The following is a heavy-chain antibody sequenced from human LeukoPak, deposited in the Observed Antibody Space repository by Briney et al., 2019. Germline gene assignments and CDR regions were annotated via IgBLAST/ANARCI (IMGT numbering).Heavy chain of an antibody. CDR2: LYSDGNT. Sequence: GGSLRLSCAASGFTVISNDMNWVRQAPGKGLEWVSVLYSDGNTKYADSVQGRFTISRDNSKNTLYLEMNSLSPDDTAVYYCAKGVIPLAANILAYWRQGTLVTVSS. D-gene: IGHD1-1*01. J-gene: IGHJ4*02. CDR1: GFTVISND. CDR3: AKGVIPLAANILAY. V-gene: IGHV3-53*01.